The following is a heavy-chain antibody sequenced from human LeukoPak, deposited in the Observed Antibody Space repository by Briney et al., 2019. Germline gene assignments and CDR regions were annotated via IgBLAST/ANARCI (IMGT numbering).Heavy chain of an antibody. CDR1: GGSISSGRYY. CDR3: AREVVTGHYYYYYGMDV. J-gene: IGHJ6*02. Sequence: SQTLSLTCTVPGGSISSGRYYWSWIRLPAGKGLEWIGRIYTSGSTNYNPSLKSRVTISVDTSKNQFSLKLSSVTAADTAVYYCAREVVTGHYYYYYGMDVWGQGTTVTVSS. V-gene: IGHV4-61*02. D-gene: IGHD4-23*01. CDR2: IYTSGST.